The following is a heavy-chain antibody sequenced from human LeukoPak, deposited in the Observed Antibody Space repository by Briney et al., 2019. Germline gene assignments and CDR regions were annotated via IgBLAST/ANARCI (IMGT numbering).Heavy chain of an antibody. J-gene: IGHJ4*02. Sequence: SETLSLTCTVYGGSISSYYWSWIRQPPGKGLEWIGYIYYSGSTNYNPSLKSRVTISVDTSKNQFSLKLSSVTAADTAVYYCARTDSSGWYGGGYWGQGTLVTVSS. CDR2: IYYSGST. CDR1: GGSISSYY. V-gene: IGHV4-59*01. CDR3: ARTDSSGWYGGGY. D-gene: IGHD6-19*01.